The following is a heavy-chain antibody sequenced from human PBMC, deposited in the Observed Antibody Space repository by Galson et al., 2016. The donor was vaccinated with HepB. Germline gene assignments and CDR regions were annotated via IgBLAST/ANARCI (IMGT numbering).Heavy chain of an antibody. J-gene: IGHJ4*02. CDR1: GYSLTELS. D-gene: IGHD6-6*01. Sequence: SVKVSCKVSGYSLTELSMHWVRQAPGKGLEWMGGFDPEDGETNYAQKVQGRVTVTEDTSTDTAYMELSSLRSEDTAVYYCATGLARPAFDYWGQGTLVTVSS. V-gene: IGHV1-24*01. CDR2: FDPEDGET. CDR3: ATGLARPAFDY.